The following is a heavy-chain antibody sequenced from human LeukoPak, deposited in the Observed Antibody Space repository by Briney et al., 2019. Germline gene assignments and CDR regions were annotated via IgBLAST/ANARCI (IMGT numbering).Heavy chain of an antibody. V-gene: IGHV4-34*01. D-gene: IGHD3-22*01. CDR2: INHSGST. Sequence: SETLSLTCAVYGGSLSGYYWSWIRQPPGKGLEWIGEINHSGSTNYNPSLKSRVTISVDTSKNQFSLKLSSVTAADTAVYYCARVPRRYYYDSSGHFDYWGQGTLVTVSS. CDR1: GGSLSGYY. CDR3: ARVPRRYYYDSSGHFDY. J-gene: IGHJ4*02.